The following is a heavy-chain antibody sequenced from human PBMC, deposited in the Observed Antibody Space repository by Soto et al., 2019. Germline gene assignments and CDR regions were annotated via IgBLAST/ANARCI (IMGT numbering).Heavy chain of an antibody. CDR1: GGTFSSYA. J-gene: IGHJ5*02. V-gene: IGHV1-69*01. Sequence: QVPLVQSGAEVKKPGSSVTVSCKASGGTFSSYAIHWVRQAPGQGLERMGGIIPMYGPAKYAQRFQGRVTITEDESTTTVYMELTSLTAQDTAVYYCARVTSMVRGVIDNWFDPWGHGTLVTVS. CDR3: ARVTSMVRGVIDNWFDP. CDR2: IIPMYGPA. D-gene: IGHD3-10*01.